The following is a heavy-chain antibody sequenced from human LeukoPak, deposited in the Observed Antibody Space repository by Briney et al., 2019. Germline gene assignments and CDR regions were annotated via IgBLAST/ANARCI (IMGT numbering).Heavy chain of an antibody. V-gene: IGHV3-7*03. CDR2: IKKDGSDK. CDR3: ARGGGLDV. D-gene: IGHD3-16*01. J-gene: IGHJ6*02. Sequence: GGSLRLSCAASGFTFTNYWMNWVCQAPGGGLEWVDNIKKDGSDKYYVDSVKGRFTIYRDNAKNSLYLQMSNLRAEDTAVYFCARGGGLDVWGQGATVTVSS. CDR1: GFTFTNYW.